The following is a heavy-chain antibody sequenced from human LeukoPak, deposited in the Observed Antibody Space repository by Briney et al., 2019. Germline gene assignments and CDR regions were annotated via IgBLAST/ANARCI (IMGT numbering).Heavy chain of an antibody. D-gene: IGHD5-24*01. Sequence: PGGSLRLSCAASGFTFSSYEMNWVRQAPGKGLEWVSYISSSGSTIYYADSVKGRFTISRDNAKNSLYLQMNSLRAEDTAVYYCARDGYNSHFDYWGQGTLVTVSS. V-gene: IGHV3-48*03. CDR1: GFTFSSYE. CDR2: ISSSGSTI. J-gene: IGHJ4*02. CDR3: ARDGYNSHFDY.